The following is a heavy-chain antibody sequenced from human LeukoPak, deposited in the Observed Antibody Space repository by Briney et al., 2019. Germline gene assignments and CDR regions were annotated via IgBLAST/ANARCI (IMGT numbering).Heavy chain of an antibody. J-gene: IGHJ4*02. CDR1: GASISSSNYY. CDR2: MYYGGST. V-gene: IGHV4-39*01. CDR3: ARIGVWFGEGNLSGYFDY. Sequence: SETLSLTCTVSGASISSSNYYWGWIRQPPGKGLEWIGSMYYGGSTYYNPALQSRVTISVDTSKNQFSLRLTSVTAADTAVYYCARIGVWFGEGNLSGYFDYWGQGILVTVSS. D-gene: IGHD3-10*01.